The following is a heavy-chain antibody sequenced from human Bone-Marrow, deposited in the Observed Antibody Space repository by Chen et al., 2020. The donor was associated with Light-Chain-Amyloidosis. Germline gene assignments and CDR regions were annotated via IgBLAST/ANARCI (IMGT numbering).Heavy chain of an antibody. V-gene: IGHV5-51*01. Sequence: EAQLEQSGPEVKKPGASLKLSCKGSGYTFPNYWIGWVRQMPGKGLEWMGVIYPDDSDARYSPSFEGQVTISADKSITTAYLQWRSLKASDTAMYYCARRRDGYNFDYWGQGTLVTVSS. CDR1: GYTFPNYW. CDR2: IYPDDSDA. J-gene: IGHJ4*02. CDR3: ARRRDGYNFDY. D-gene: IGHD5-12*01.